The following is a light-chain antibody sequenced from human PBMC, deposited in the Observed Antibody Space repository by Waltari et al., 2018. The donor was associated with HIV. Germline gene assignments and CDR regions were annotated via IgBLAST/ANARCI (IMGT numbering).Light chain of an antibody. CDR2: YDD. V-gene: IGLV1-36*01. CDR1: TSKIGNYA. J-gene: IGLJ1*01. CDR3: AAWDDSLNGYV. Sequence: QSVLTQPPSVSDAPGQRVTISCSGGTSKIGNYAVTWYQHLPGQAPKLLIYYDDVVSSGVSDRFSASKSGTSASLAIRGLQSEDEADYFCAAWDDSLNGYVFGSGTKVTVL.